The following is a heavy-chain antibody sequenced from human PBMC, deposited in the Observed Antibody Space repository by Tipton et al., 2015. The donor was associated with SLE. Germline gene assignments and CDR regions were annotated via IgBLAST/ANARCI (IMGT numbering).Heavy chain of an antibody. J-gene: IGHJ4*02. V-gene: IGHV4-59*12. CDR3: ARYYYDSTGDCLFDS. CDR1: GDSINSFY. Sequence: LRLSCSVSGDSINSFYWSWIRQPPGKGLEWIGYIFDSGTTYYNPSLDRRLTISLDMSKKQFSLKLSSVTAADTAVYYCARYYYDSTGDCLFDSWGQGTLVTVSS. D-gene: IGHD3-22*01. CDR2: IFDSGTT.